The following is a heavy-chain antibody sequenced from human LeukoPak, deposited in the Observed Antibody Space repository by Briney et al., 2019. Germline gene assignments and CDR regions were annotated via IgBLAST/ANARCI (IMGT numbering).Heavy chain of an antibody. Sequence: GASVEVSCKASGYTFTSYGIGLVRQAPGQGLEWMGWISAYNGNTNYAQKLQDRVTMTTDTSTSTAYMELRSLRSDDTAVYYCARDPRYCSSTSCPRGDFDIWGQGTMVTVSS. CDR1: GYTFTSYG. CDR3: ARDPRYCSSTSCPRGDFDI. J-gene: IGHJ3*02. V-gene: IGHV1-18*01. CDR2: ISAYNGNT. D-gene: IGHD2-2*01.